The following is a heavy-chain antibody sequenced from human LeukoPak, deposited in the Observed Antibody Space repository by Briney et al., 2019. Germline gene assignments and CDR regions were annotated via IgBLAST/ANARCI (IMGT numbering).Heavy chain of an antibody. Sequence: GGSLRLSCAAPGFTFTSYWIGWVRQMPGKGLEWMGIIYPGDSDTRYSPSFQGQVTISADKSISTAYLQWSSLKASDTAMYYCARPADSSTNDAFDIWGQGTMVTVSS. CDR3: ARPADSSTNDAFDI. D-gene: IGHD6-13*01. CDR2: IYPGDSDT. J-gene: IGHJ3*02. CDR1: GFTFTSYW. V-gene: IGHV5-51*01.